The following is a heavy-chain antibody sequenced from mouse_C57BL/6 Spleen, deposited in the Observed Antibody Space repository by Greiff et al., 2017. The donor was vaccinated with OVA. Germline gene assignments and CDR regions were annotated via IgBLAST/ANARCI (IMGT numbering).Heavy chain of an antibody. Sequence: QVQLQQPGAELVKPGASVKLSCKASGYTFTSYWMHWVKQRPGQGLEWIGMIHPNSGSTNYNEKFKSKATLTVDKSSSTAYMQLSSLTSEDSAVYYCARGAVVGGYFDVWGTGTTVTVSS. CDR3: ARGAVVGGYFDV. J-gene: IGHJ1*03. CDR2: IHPNSGST. CDR1: GYTFTSYW. D-gene: IGHD1-1*01. V-gene: IGHV1-64*01.